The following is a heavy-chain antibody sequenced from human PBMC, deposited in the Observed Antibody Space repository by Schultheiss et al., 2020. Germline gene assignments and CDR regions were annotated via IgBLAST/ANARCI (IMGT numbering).Heavy chain of an antibody. CDR2: IYPGDSDT. V-gene: IGHV5-51*01. Sequence: GGSLRLSCKGSGYSFTSYWIGWVRQMPGKGLEWMGIIYPGDSDTRYSPSFQGQVTISADKSISTAYLQWSSLKASDTAMYYCARFTERGYSYGSIYFDYWGQGTLVNVSS. D-gene: IGHD5-18*01. CDR3: ARFTERGYSYGSIYFDY. J-gene: IGHJ4*02. CDR1: GYSFTSYW.